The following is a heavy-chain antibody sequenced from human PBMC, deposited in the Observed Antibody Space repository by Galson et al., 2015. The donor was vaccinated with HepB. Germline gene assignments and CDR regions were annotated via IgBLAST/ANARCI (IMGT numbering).Heavy chain of an antibody. CDR1: GYTFTSYF. CDR3: ARNPPDCSGGSCYTRYYLDY. J-gene: IGHJ4*02. Sequence: SVKVSCKASGYTFTSYFMHWVRQAPGQGLEWMGIINPSGGSTSYAQKFQGRVTMTRDTSTSTVYMELSSLRFEDTAIYYCARNPPDCSGGSCYTRYYLDYWGQGTLVTVSS. D-gene: IGHD2-15*01. V-gene: IGHV1-46*01. CDR2: INPSGGST.